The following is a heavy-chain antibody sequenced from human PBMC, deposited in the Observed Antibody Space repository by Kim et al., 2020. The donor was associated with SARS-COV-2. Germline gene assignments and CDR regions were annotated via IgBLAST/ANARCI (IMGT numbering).Heavy chain of an antibody. D-gene: IGHD3-3*01. J-gene: IGHJ6*02. CDR3: ARDTIFGVALYYYGMDV. V-gene: IGHV1-69*01. Sequence: FQGRVTITADESTSTAYMELSSLRSEDTAVYYCARDTIFGVALYYYGMDVWGQGTTVTVSS.